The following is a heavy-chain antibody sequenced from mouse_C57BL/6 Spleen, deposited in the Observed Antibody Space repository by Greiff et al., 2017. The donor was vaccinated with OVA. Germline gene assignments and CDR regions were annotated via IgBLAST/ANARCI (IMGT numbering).Heavy chain of an antibody. J-gene: IGHJ2*01. CDR2: ISDGGSYT. CDR1: GFTFSSYA. Sequence: EVKLMESGGGLVKPGGSLKLSCAASGFTFSSYAMSWVRQTPEKRLEWVATISDGGSYTYYPDNVKGRFTISRDNAKNNLYLQMSHLKSEDTAMYYCAREYYGNSYYFDYWGQGTTLTVSS. V-gene: IGHV5-4*01. CDR3: AREYYGNSYYFDY. D-gene: IGHD2-1*01.